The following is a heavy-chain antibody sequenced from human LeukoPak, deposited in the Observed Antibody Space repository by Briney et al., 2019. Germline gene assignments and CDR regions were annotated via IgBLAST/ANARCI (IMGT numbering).Heavy chain of an antibody. CDR3: ARDYIIGYDSSGYYLGWFDP. D-gene: IGHD3-22*01. CDR1: GYTFTGYY. CDR2: IIPIFGTA. Sequence: AASVKVSCKASGYTFTGYYMHWVRQAPGQGLEWMGGIIPIFGTANYAQKFQGRVTITADESTSTAYMELSSLRSEDTAVYYCARDYIIGYDSSGYYLGWFDPWGQGTLVTVSS. J-gene: IGHJ5*02. V-gene: IGHV1-69*13.